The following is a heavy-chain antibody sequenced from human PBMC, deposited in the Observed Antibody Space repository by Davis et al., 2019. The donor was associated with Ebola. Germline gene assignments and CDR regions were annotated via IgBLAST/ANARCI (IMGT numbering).Heavy chain of an antibody. V-gene: IGHV3-21*01. CDR2: ISSSSSYI. Sequence: GGSLRLSCAASGFTFSSYSMNWVRQAPGKGLEWVSSISSSSSYIYYADSVKGRFTVSRDNAKNTLYLQMNSLRAEDTAVYYCARDGPDFWSGYDAFDIWGQGTMVTVSS. D-gene: IGHD3-3*01. CDR1: GFTFSSYS. J-gene: IGHJ3*02. CDR3: ARDGPDFWSGYDAFDI.